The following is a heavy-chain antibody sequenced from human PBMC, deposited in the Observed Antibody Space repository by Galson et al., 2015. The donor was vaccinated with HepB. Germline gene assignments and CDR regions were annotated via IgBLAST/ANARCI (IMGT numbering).Heavy chain of an antibody. CDR3: AQLGTGY. CDR2: IYGGSNT. Sequence: SLRLSCAASGFSVSSNYMNWVRQAPGKGLEWVSVIYGGSNTYYTHFVKGRFTISRDDSKNTVYLQMNSLRVEDTAVYYCAQLGTGYWGQGTLVTVSS. V-gene: IGHV3-53*01. CDR1: GFSVSSNY. D-gene: IGHD7-27*01. J-gene: IGHJ4*02.